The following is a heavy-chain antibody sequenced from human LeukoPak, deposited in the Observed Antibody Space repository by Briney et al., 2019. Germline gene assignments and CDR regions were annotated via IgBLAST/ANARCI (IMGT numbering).Heavy chain of an antibody. V-gene: IGHV4-59*01. CDR1: GGSISGYY. CDR2: IYYSGST. Sequence: SETLSLTCTVSGGSISGYYWSWIRQPPGKGLEWIGYIYYSGSTNYNPSLKSRVTISVDTSKNQFSLKLSSVTAADTAVYCCARGCSAGTPHNWFDPWGRGTLVTVSS. J-gene: IGHJ5*02. D-gene: IGHD6-13*01. CDR3: ARGCSAGTPHNWFDP.